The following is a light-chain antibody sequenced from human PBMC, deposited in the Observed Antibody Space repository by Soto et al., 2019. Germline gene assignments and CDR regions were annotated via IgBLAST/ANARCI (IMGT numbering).Light chain of an antibody. CDR2: GNN. Sequence: QSVLTQPPSASGTPGQRITISCSGSSSNIGSNYVYWYQQLPGTAPKIIIYGNNQRPSGVPDRFSGSKSGTSTSLAISGLRSEDEADYYCAAWDDSLSAWVFGGGTKLTVL. V-gene: IGLV1-47*01. J-gene: IGLJ3*02. CDR3: AAWDDSLSAWV. CDR1: SSNIGSNY.